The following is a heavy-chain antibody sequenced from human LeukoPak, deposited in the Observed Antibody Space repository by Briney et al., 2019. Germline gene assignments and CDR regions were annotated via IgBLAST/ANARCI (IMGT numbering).Heavy chain of an antibody. V-gene: IGHV3-53*01. J-gene: IGHJ6*03. CDR1: GFTVITND. Sequence: PGGSLRLSCAASGFTVITNDMTWVRQAPGKGLEWVSVIYSGGSTYYADSVKGRFTISRDNSKNTLYLQMNSLRAEDTAVYYCASGSGSYRTPYYYIDVWGTGTTVTVSS. CDR2: IYSGGST. CDR3: ASGSGSYRTPYYYIDV. D-gene: IGHD3-10*01.